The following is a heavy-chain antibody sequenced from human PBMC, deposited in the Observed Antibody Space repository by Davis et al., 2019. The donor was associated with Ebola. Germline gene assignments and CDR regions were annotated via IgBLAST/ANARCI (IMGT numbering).Heavy chain of an antibody. V-gene: IGHV3-21*01. CDR1: GFTFSSYS. CDR2: IISSSSYI. CDR3: ARFSYGDYRDY. J-gene: IGHJ4*02. D-gene: IGHD4-17*01. Sequence: GESLKISCAASGFTFSSYSMNWVRQAPGKGLEWVSSIISSSSYIYYADSVKGRFTISRDNAKNSLYLQMNSLTAEDTAVYYCARFSYGDYRDYWGQGTLVTVSS.